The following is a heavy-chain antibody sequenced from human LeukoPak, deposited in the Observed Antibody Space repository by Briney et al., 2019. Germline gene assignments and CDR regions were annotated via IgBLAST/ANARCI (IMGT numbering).Heavy chain of an antibody. CDR3: AREYCDSTSCYKDLDY. D-gene: IGHD2/OR15-2a*01. V-gene: IGHV1-2*06. J-gene: IGHJ4*02. CDR2: INPNTGGT. Sequence: GASVKVSCKASAYTFTAYYIHWVRQAPGHGLEWMGRINPNTGGTNYAQNFQGRVTMTRDTSFSTAYMELSSLRSDDTAVYYCAREYCDSTSCYKDLDYWGQGTLVTVSS. CDR1: AYTFTAYY.